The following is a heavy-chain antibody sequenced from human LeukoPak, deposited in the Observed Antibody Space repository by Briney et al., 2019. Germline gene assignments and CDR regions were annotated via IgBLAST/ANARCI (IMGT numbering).Heavy chain of an antibody. CDR2: IIPIFGTA. CDR3: ARAKGYDSSGYYGGY. V-gene: IGHV1-69*05. D-gene: IGHD3-22*01. CDR1: GGTFSSYA. J-gene: IGHJ4*02. Sequence: SVKVSCKASGGTFSSYAISWVRQAPGQGLEWMGGIIPIFGTANYAQKLQGRVTMTTDTSTSTAYMELRSLRSDDTAVYYCARAKGYDSSGYYGGYWGQGTLVTVSS.